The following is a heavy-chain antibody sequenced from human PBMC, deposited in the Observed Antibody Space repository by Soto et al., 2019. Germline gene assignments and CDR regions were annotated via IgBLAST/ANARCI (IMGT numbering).Heavy chain of an antibody. CDR2: IYPGDSDT. J-gene: IGHJ4*02. V-gene: IGHV5-51*01. CDR3: ARRDTVAGYRY. Sequence: GEPLKSSCKGSGYSFTIYWIGWVLQMPGKGLEWMGIIYPGDSDTRYSPSFQGQVTISADKSISTAYLQWSSLKASDTAMYYCARRDTVAGYRYWGQGTLVTVYS. CDR1: GYSFTIYW. D-gene: IGHD6-19*01.